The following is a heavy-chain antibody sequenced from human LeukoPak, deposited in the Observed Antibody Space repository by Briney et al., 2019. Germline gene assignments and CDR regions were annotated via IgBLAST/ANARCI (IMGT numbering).Heavy chain of an antibody. J-gene: IGHJ4*02. Sequence: GGSLRLSCAASGFTFTNYAMNWVRQAPGKGLEWVSAMSGSGGSTYYADSVKGRFTISRDNSKNTLYLQMNSLRAEDTAVHYCARRAGAYSHPYDYWGQGTLVTVSS. CDR2: MSGSGGST. CDR3: ARRAGAYSHPYDY. D-gene: IGHD4/OR15-4a*01. CDR1: GFTFTNYA. V-gene: IGHV3-23*01.